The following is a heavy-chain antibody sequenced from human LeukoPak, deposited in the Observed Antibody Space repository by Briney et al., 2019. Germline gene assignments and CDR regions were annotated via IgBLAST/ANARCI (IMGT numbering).Heavy chain of an antibody. CDR1: GGTFSSYA. J-gene: IGHJ4*02. V-gene: IGHV1-69*06. CDR2: IIPIFGTA. Sequence: SVKVSCKASGGTFSSYAISWVRQAPGQGLEWMGGIIPIFGTANYAQKFQGRVTITADKSTSTAYMELSSLRSDDTAVYYCARDTHWNDWYFDSWGQGSLVTVSS. CDR3: ARDTHWNDWYFDS. D-gene: IGHD1-1*01.